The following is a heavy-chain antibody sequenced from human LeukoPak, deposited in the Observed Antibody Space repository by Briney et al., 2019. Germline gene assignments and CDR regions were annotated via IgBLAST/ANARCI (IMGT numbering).Heavy chain of an antibody. CDR2: ISSSSSTI. D-gene: IGHD5-24*01. J-gene: IGHJ6*02. CDR3: AKDLIEIYYYGMDV. Sequence: GGSLRLSCAASGFTFSSYSMNWVRQAPGKGLEWVSYISSSSSTIYYADSVKGRFTISRDNAKNSLYLQMNSLRAEDTAVYYCAKDLIEIYYYGMDVWGQGTTVTLSS. V-gene: IGHV3-48*04. CDR1: GFTFSSYS.